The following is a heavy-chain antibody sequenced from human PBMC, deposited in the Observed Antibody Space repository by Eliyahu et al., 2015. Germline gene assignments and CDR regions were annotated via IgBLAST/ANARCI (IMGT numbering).Heavy chain of an antibody. V-gene: IGHV1-69*01. CDR2: IIPIFGTA. CDR1: GGXFSSYA. D-gene: IGHD3-10*01. CDR3: ARAHGSGSYYNYYYYMDV. Sequence: QVQLVQSGAEVKKPGSSVKVSCKASGGXFSSYAISWVRQAPGQGLEWMGGIIPIFGTANYAQKFQGRVTITADESTSTAYMELSSLRSEDTAVYYCARAHGSGSYYNYYYYMDVWGKGTTVTVSS. J-gene: IGHJ6*03.